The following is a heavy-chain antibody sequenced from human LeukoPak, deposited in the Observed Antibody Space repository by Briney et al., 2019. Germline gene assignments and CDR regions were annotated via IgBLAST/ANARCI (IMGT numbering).Heavy chain of an antibody. CDR1: GGSFSSYY. J-gene: IGHJ6*03. CDR2: IYTRGST. V-gene: IGHV4-4*09. CDR3: ARVVTASYYYYYMDV. Sequence: SETLSLTCTVSGGSFSSYYWSWFRQPPGKELEGIGYIYTRGSTNYIPSLKSRVTISMDTSKNQFSLKLSSVTAADTAVYFCARVVTASYYYYYMDVWGKGTTVSVSS. D-gene: IGHD3-22*01.